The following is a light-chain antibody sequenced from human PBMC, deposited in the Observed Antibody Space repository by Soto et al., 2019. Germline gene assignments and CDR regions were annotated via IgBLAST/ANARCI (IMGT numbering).Light chain of an antibody. J-gene: IGKJ4*01. Sequence: DIQMTQSPSTLSASVGDRVTITCRASQSISIWLAWYQQKPGKAPKLLIYDASTLESGVPSRFSGRGSGTEFTLTISSLQPDDFATYYCQQYNTSPLTFGGGTKVEIK. CDR1: QSISIW. CDR3: QQYNTSPLT. CDR2: DAS. V-gene: IGKV1-5*01.